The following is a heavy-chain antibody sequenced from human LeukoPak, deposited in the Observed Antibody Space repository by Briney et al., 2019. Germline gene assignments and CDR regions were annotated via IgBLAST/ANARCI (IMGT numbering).Heavy chain of an antibody. J-gene: IGHJ4*02. CDR1: GFTFNNYT. V-gene: IGHV3-23*01. D-gene: IGHD2-2*02. Sequence: PGGSLRLSCVASGFTFNNYTMRWVRQAPGKGLEWVSAISGSGDSTYYADSVKGRFTISRDNSKNTLYLQMNSLRVEDTAVYYCTKPDCPSTSCYTLDYWGQGILVTVFS. CDR3: TKPDCPSTSCYTLDY. CDR2: ISGSGDST.